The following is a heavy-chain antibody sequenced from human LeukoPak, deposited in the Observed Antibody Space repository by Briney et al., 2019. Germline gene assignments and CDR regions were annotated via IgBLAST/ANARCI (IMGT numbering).Heavy chain of an antibody. V-gene: IGHV3-30-3*01. CDR3: AKTTAAWDPKLDY. J-gene: IGHJ4*02. CDR1: GFTFSSYA. D-gene: IGHD1-26*01. CDR2: ISYDGSNK. Sequence: HPGGSLRLFCAASGFTFSSYAMHWVRQAPGKGREGVAVISYDGSNKYYADSVKGRFTISRDNSQNTLYLQMNGLRGDDTAVYYCAKTTAAWDPKLDYWGQGTLVTVSS.